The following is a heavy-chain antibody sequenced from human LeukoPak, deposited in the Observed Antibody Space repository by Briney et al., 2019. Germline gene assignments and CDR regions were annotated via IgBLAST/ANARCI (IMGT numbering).Heavy chain of an antibody. V-gene: IGHV1-18*01. D-gene: IGHD6-13*01. Sequence: RASVKVSCKASGYTFTSYGISWVRQAPGQGLEWMGRISAYNGNTNYAQKLQGRVTMTTDTSTSTAYMELRSLRSDDTAVYYCARDRGSSSWYNYYYYYYYGMDVWGQGTTVTVSS. CDR1: GYTFTSYG. CDR3: ARDRGSSSWYNYYYYYYYGMDV. J-gene: IGHJ6*02. CDR2: ISAYNGNT.